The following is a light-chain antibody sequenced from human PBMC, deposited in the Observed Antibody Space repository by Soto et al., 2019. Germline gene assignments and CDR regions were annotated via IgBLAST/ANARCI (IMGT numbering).Light chain of an antibody. Sequence: DIQMTQSPSALSASVGDRVTITCRASQGISNYLAWYQQKPGKVPKLLIYAASTLQSGVPSRFSGSGSGTDFTLTISSLQPEDVATYYCQKYNSAPRTFDQGTRLEIK. J-gene: IGKJ5*01. CDR2: AAS. CDR1: QGISNY. CDR3: QKYNSAPRT. V-gene: IGKV1-27*01.